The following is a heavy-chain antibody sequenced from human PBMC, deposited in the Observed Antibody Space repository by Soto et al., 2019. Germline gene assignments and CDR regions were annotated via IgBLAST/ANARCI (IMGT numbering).Heavy chain of an antibody. D-gene: IGHD3-3*01. CDR2: ISAYNDVT. CDR1: GYTFTSYG. V-gene: IGHV1-18*01. J-gene: IGHJ4*02. CDR3: ARGHTMAGATFDF. Sequence: QVLLVQSGAEVKKPGASLRVSCKASGYTFTSYGLSWVRQAPGQGLEWMGWISAYNDVTDYAQKFQDRVTMTTDRSTNTAYMELKNLTSDDTAVYYCARGHTMAGATFDFWGQGTLLTVSS.